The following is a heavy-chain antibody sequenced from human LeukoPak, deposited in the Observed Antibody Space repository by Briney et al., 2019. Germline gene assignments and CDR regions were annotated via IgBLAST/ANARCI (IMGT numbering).Heavy chain of an antibody. V-gene: IGHV3-23*01. D-gene: IGHD5-12*01. Sequence: GGSLRLSCAASGFTFSSYAMSWVRQAPGKGLEWVSAISGSGGSTYYADSVKGRFTISRDNSKNTLYLQMNSLRAEDTAVHYCASTGYSGYDYSFDYWGQGTLVTVSS. CDR1: GFTFSSYA. CDR2: ISGSGGST. J-gene: IGHJ4*02. CDR3: ASTGYSGYDYSFDY.